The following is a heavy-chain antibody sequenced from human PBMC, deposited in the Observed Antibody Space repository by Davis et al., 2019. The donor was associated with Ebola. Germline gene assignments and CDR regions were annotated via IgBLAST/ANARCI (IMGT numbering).Heavy chain of an antibody. CDR2: INTNTGDT. CDR3: LRELHRDGYN. V-gene: IGHV1-8*01. CDR1: GYTFTSYH. Sequence: AASVKVSCKASGYTFTSYHINWMRQAPGQGLEWVGWINTNTGDTGYVRKFQGRITMTRDTSMSTAYMELNSLTSDDTAVYFCLRELHRDGYNWGQGTLVTVSS. J-gene: IGHJ4*02. D-gene: IGHD5-24*01.